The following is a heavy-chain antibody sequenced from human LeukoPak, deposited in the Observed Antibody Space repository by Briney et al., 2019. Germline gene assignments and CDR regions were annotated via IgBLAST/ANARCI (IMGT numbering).Heavy chain of an antibody. Sequence: ASVKVSCKASGYTFTGYYIHWVRQAPGQGLEWMGWINPNSGGTNYAQKFQGRVTMTRDTSISTAYMELSRPRSDDTAVYYCARDRYSGSYGYWGQGTLVTVSS. CDR3: ARDRYSGSYGY. J-gene: IGHJ4*02. CDR1: GYTFTGYY. V-gene: IGHV1-2*02. D-gene: IGHD1-26*01. CDR2: INPNSGGT.